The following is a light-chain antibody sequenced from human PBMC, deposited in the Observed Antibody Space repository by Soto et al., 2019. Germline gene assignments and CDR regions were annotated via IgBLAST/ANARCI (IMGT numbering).Light chain of an antibody. Sequence: ETVFAQSACSLDLSPVERSTLSCRASESVNSNYLAWYQQKPGQAPRLLIYGASTRATGIPDRFSGSGSGTDFILTISRLEPDDFAVYYCQQYGRSPRTFGQGTKVDIK. CDR2: GAS. CDR1: ESVNSNY. CDR3: QQYGRSPRT. V-gene: IGKV3-20*01. J-gene: IGKJ1*01.